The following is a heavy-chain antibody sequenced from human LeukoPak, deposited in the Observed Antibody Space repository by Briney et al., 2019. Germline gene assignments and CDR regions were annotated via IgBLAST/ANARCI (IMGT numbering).Heavy chain of an antibody. V-gene: IGHV4-39*07. CDR1: GGSISSSSYY. J-gene: IGHJ3*02. Sequence: SETLPLTCTVSGGSISSSSYYWGWIRQPPGKGLEWIGSIYYSGSTYYNPSLKSRVTISVDTSKNQFSLKLSSVTAADTAVYYCARDSRRELLHAFDIWGQGTMVTVSS. CDR3: ARDSRRELLHAFDI. CDR2: IYYSGST. D-gene: IGHD1-26*01.